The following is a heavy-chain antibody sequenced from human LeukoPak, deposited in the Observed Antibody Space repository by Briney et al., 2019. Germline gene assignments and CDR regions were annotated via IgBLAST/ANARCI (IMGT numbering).Heavy chain of an antibody. Sequence: SETLSLTCTVSGGSISSYYWSWIRQPAGKGLEWIGRIYTSGSTNYNPSLKSRVTMSVDTSKNQFSLKLSSVTAADTAVYYCARGGVVAAGTWFDPWGQGTLVTVSS. J-gene: IGHJ5*02. V-gene: IGHV4-4*07. CDR1: GGSISSYY. D-gene: IGHD2-15*01. CDR3: ARGGVVAAGTWFDP. CDR2: IYTSGST.